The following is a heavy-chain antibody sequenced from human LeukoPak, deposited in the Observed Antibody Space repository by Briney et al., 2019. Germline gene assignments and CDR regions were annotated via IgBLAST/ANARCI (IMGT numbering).Heavy chain of an antibody. CDR2: ISWKGSII. Sequence: RTGGSLRLSCEASGFIFDDYDMTWVRQRPGKGLGWVAGISWKGSIIGYGDSVKGRFTISRDNAKNSVFLQMRSLRTEDTAFYYCVREEAADGTFLVVWGQGTLVTVSS. D-gene: IGHD2-21*01. CDR1: GFIFDDYD. J-gene: IGHJ4*02. V-gene: IGHV3-20*04. CDR3: VREEAADGTFLVV.